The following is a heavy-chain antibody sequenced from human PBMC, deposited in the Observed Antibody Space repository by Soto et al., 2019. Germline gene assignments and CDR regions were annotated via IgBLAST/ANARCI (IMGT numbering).Heavy chain of an antibody. D-gene: IGHD2-15*01. J-gene: IGHJ5*01. V-gene: IGHV1-18*01. CDR2: ISAYNGNT. CDR3: ASSVGGYYCSDGSCYSPALQRFDS. Sequence: QVQLVQSGAEVKKPGASVKVSCKASGYTLTNYGMSWVRQAPGQGLEWMGGISAYNGNTNYAQKFQGRVTMTTDTFATTAYMALRGLRSADTAVYVCASSVGGYYCSDGSCYSPALQRFDSWGQGTLVTVSS. CDR1: GYTLTNYG.